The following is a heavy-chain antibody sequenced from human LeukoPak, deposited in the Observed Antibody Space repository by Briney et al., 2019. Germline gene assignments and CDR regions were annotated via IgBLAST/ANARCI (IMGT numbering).Heavy chain of an antibody. D-gene: IGHD6-13*01. CDR1: GYTFTSYG. Sequence: ASVKVSCKASGYTFTSYGISWVRQAPGQGLEWMGWISAYNGNTNYAQKLQGRVTMTRDTSISTAYMELSRLRSDDTAVYYCARGGVFPDAFDIWGQGTMVTVSS. CDR3: ARGGVFPDAFDI. V-gene: IGHV1-18*01. J-gene: IGHJ3*02. CDR2: ISAYNGNT.